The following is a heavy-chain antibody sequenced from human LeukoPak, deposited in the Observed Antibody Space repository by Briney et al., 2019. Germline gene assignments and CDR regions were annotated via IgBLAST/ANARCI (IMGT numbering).Heavy chain of an antibody. CDR3: ARDRGSGYSNWFDP. J-gene: IGHJ5*02. CDR1: GFTFSDYY. V-gene: IGHV3-11*04. CDR2: ISSSGSTI. D-gene: IGHD3-22*01. Sequence: GSLRLSCAASGFTFSDYYMSWIRQAPGKGLEWVSYISSSGSTIYYADSVKGRFTISRDNAKNSLYLQMNSLRAEDTAVYYCARDRGSGYSNWFDPWGQGTLVTVSS.